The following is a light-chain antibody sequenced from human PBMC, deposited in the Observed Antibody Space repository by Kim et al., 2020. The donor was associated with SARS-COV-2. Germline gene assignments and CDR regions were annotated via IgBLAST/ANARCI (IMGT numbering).Light chain of an antibody. CDR3: QQYGSSPKT. CDR1: QTVDNNF. J-gene: IGKJ1*01. CDR2: DAS. V-gene: IGKV3-20*01. Sequence: PGGTATLSCRASQTVDNNFLAWYQQKPGQAPRLLISDASNRATGIPDRFSGTGSGTDFILTISRLEPEDVAVYYCQQYGSSPKTFGQGTKVEIK.